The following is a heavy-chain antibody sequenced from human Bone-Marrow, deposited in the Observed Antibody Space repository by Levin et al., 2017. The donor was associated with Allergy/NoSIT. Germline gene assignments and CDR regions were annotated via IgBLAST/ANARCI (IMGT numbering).Heavy chain of an antibody. Sequence: GGSLRLSCAASGFTFRNYWMSWVRQTPGKGLEWVANIKEDGSQTYYVDSVKARSTISRDNAKNSLSLQMNSLRAEDTAVYYCTRYGTGWCNFDSWGQGTLVTVSS. D-gene: IGHD6-19*01. V-gene: IGHV3-7*01. CDR1: GFTFRNYW. CDR2: IKEDGSQT. CDR3: TRYGTGWCNFDS. J-gene: IGHJ4*02.